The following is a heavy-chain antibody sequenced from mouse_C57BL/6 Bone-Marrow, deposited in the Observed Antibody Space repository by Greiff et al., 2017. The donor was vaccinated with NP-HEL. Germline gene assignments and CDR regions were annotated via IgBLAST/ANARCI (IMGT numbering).Heavy chain of an antibody. CDR3: ARPLYYGSSSYAMDY. V-gene: IGHV5-12*01. J-gene: IGHJ4*01. Sequence: EVQGVESGGGLVQPGGSLKLSCAASGFTFSDYYMYWVRQTPEKRLEWVAYISNGGGSTYYPDTVKGRFTISRDNAKNTLYLQMSRLKSEDTAMYYCARPLYYGSSSYAMDYWGQGTSVTVSS. CDR2: ISNGGGST. CDR1: GFTFSDYY. D-gene: IGHD1-1*01.